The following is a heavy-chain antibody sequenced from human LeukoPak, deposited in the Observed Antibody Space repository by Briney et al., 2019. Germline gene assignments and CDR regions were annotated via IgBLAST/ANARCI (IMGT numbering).Heavy chain of an antibody. D-gene: IGHD5-24*01. Sequence: GGSLRLSCAASGFTFSSYAMSWVRQAPGKGLEWVSAISGSGGSTYYADSVKGRFTISRDNSKNTLYLQMNSLRAEDTAVYYCARVNRRDGYNHLDYWGQGTLVTVSS. J-gene: IGHJ4*02. CDR2: ISGSGGST. CDR1: GFTFSSYA. V-gene: IGHV3-23*01. CDR3: ARVNRRDGYNHLDY.